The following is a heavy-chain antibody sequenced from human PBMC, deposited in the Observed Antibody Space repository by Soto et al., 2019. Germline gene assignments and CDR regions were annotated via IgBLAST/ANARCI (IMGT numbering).Heavy chain of an antibody. J-gene: IGHJ5*02. CDR3: ARGLMLWFGELLYWFDP. CDR1: GGSFSGYY. CDR2: INHSGST. D-gene: IGHD3-10*01. V-gene: IGHV4-34*01. Sequence: SETLSLTCAVYGGSFSGYYWSWIRQPPGKGLEWIGEINHSGSTNYNPSLKSRVTISVDTSKNQFSLKLSSVTAADTAVYYCARGLMLWFGELLYWFDPWGQGTLVTVSS.